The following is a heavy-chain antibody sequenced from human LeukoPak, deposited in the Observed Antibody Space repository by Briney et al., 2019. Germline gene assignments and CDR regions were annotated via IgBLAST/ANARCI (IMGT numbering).Heavy chain of an antibody. CDR2: ISWNSGSI. D-gene: IGHD6-13*01. CDR1: GFTFDDYA. CDR3: AKDFSGIAAAEFDY. J-gene: IGHJ4*02. Sequence: PGRSLRLSCAASGFTFDDYAMHWVRHAPGKGLEWVSGISWNSGSIGYADSVKGRFTISRDNAKNSLYLQMNSLRAEDTALYYCAKDFSGIAAAEFDYWGQGTLVTVSS. V-gene: IGHV3-9*01.